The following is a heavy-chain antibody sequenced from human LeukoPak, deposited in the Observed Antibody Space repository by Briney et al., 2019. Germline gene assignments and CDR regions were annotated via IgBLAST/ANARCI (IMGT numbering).Heavy chain of an antibody. V-gene: IGHV1-69*13. D-gene: IGHD5-12*01. Sequence: SVKVSCKASGYTFTSYAMHWVRQAPGQGLEWMGGIIPIFGTASYAQKFQGRVTFTADASTSTAYMELNSLRSEDTAVYYCARGSSGYRSPGVDSWGQGTLVTVSS. J-gene: IGHJ4*02. CDR2: IIPIFGTA. CDR1: GYTFTSYA. CDR3: ARGSSGYRSPGVDS.